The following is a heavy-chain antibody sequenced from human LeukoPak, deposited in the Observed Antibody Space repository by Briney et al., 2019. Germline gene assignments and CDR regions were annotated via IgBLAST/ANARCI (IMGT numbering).Heavy chain of an antibody. D-gene: IGHD3-22*01. CDR1: GYTFTSYG. Sequence: ASVKVSCKASGYTFTSYGISWVRQAPGQGLEWMGWISAYNGNTNYAQKLQGRVTMTTDTSTSTAYMELRSLRSDDTAVCYCARDVSITHYYDSSGSLADYWGQGTLVTVSS. V-gene: IGHV1-18*01. CDR3: ARDVSITHYYDSSGSLADY. CDR2: ISAYNGNT. J-gene: IGHJ4*02.